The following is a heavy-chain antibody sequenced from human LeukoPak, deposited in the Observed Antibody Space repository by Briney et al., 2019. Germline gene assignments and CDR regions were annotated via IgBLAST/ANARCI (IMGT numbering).Heavy chain of an antibody. J-gene: IGHJ4*02. Sequence: ASVKVSCKASGYTFTNYAVNWVRQAPGQGLEWMGWINTNTGNPTYAQGFTGRLVFSLDTSVSTAYLQISSLKAEDTAVYSCARGYSYGSPSEAYYFDYWGQGTLVTVSS. CDR2: INTNTGNP. D-gene: IGHD5-18*01. V-gene: IGHV7-4-1*02. CDR3: ARGYSYGSPSEAYYFDY. CDR1: GYTFTNYA.